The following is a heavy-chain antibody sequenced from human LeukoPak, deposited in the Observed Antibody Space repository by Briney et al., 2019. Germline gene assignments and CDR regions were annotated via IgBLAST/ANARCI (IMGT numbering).Heavy chain of an antibody. CDR2: INPSGGST. D-gene: IGHD2-21*01. V-gene: IGHV1-46*01. J-gene: IGHJ6*02. Sequence: GASVKVSCKASGYTFTSYYMHWVRQAPGQGVEWMGIINPSGGSTSYAQKCQGRVTMTRDTSTSTVYMELSSLRSEDTAVYYCARDGLYFHHRYYYYDGMDVWGQGTTVTVSS. CDR1: GYTFTSYY. CDR3: ARDGLYFHHRYYYYDGMDV.